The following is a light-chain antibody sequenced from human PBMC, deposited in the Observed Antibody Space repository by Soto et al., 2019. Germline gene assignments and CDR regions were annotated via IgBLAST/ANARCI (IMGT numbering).Light chain of an antibody. CDR3: QQCGAAPFT. CDR1: QSVSNTY. V-gene: IGKV3-20*01. J-gene: IGKJ2*01. Sequence: EVVLTQSPGTLSLSPGERATLSCRASQSVSNTYLSWYQQIPGQAPRLLISDASHRAAGIPDRFSGSGSGTDFTLTISSLEPEDFAVYYCQQCGAAPFTFGQGPKLEIK. CDR2: DAS.